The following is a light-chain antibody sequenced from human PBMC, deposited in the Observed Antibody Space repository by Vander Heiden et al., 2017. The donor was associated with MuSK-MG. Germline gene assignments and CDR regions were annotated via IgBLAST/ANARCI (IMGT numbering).Light chain of an antibody. CDR1: QIISNR. Sequence: DIQMTQSPSTLSASVGDRVTITCRASQIISNRLAWYQQKPGKAPNLLIYAASHLKSGVPSRFSGSGSGTEFTLTISSLQPEDFATYYCQQYYNYSPVTFGQGTKLEIK. V-gene: IGKV1-5*03. CDR3: QQYYNYSPVT. CDR2: AAS. J-gene: IGKJ2*01.